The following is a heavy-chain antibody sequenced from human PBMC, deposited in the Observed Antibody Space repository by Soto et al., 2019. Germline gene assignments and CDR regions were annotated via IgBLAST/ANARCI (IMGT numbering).Heavy chain of an antibody. V-gene: IGHV1-69*01. D-gene: IGHD3-3*02. CDR3: ARGDEMTAVNIFGY. CDR1: GGAFGRYY. Sequence: QVPLEQSGPEVKRPGTSVKVSCKASGGAFGRYYVSWVRQAPGPGLEWIGGVIPVFNTSKYSLKFQGRVAIFADLSTRTVFMELRRLRSEATADYYCARGDEMTAVNIFGYWGQGTLVTVSS. CDR2: VIPVFNTS. J-gene: IGHJ4*02.